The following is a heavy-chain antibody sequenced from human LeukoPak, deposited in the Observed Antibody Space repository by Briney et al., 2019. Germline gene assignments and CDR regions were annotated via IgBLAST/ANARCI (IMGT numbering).Heavy chain of an antibody. J-gene: IGHJ3*02. Sequence: GGSLRLSCAASGFTVSSNYMSWVRQAPGKGLEWVSVIYSGGIYNDGTTNYGDSVKGRFTISRDNSKNTLYLQMNSPRAEDTAVYYCARRELLGYSYGLRTFNIWGQGTTVTVSS. V-gene: IGHV3-66*04. CDR3: ARRELLGYSYGLRTFNI. CDR1: GFTVSSNY. CDR2: IYSGGIYNDGTT. D-gene: IGHD5-18*01.